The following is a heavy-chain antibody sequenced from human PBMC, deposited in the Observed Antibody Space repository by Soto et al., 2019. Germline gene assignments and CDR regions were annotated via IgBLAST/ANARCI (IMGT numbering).Heavy chain of an antibody. D-gene: IGHD5-12*01. J-gene: IGHJ4*02. V-gene: IGHV3-53*01. Sequence: WGSLRLSCAASGFTVISNYISLFRHSPFKWLEWVSVIYSGGSTYYADSVKGRFTISRDNSKNTLYLQMNSLRAEDTAVYYCARALEKNGYDLQLRPLDYWGQGTLVTVSS. CDR1: GFTVISNY. CDR3: ARALEKNGYDLQLRPLDY. CDR2: IYSGGST.